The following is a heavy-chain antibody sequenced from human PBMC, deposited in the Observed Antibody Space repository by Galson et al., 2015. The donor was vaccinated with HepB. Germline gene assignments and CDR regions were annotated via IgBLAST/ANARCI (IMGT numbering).Heavy chain of an antibody. CDR1: GGTLSSYA. CDR2: IIPIFGTA. J-gene: IGHJ4*02. V-gene: IGHV1-69*13. D-gene: IGHD3-22*01. CDR3: ARSPYDSSGYYDY. Sequence: SVKVSCKASGGTLSSYAISWVRQAPGQGLEWMGGIIPIFGTANYAQKFQGRVTITADESTSTAYMELSSLRSEDTAVYYCARSPYDSSGYYDYWGQGALVTVSS.